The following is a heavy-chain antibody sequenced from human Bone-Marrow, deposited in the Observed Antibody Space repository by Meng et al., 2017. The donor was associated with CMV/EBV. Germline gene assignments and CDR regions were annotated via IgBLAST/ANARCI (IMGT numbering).Heavy chain of an antibody. CDR2: MYHSGTT. Sequence: SETLSLTCSVSNFAISSGYYWAWIRQPPGRGLEWIGSMYHSGTTYHNPSLKSRVTISVDTSKNQLSLNLKSVTAADTAVYYCARVYSSSSGYTYAFDIWGQGTMVTVSS. D-gene: IGHD6-6*01. V-gene: IGHV4-38-2*02. CDR1: NFAISSGYY. CDR3: ARVYSSSSGYTYAFDI. J-gene: IGHJ3*02.